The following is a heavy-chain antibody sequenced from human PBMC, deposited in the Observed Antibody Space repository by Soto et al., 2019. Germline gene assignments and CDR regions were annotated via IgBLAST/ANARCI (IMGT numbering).Heavy chain of an antibody. V-gene: IGHV1-46*03. Sequence: QVQLVQSGAEVKKPGASVRISCQASGYTFSHYHINWVRQAPGHGLEWIGILRLGGQATTASQKFQGRVTMTSDTSTAIVYMELSSLRSDDPAVYYCTRGRFSGYDSYFDYWGQGTLITVSS. CDR2: LRLGGQAT. J-gene: IGHJ4*02. CDR3: TRGRFSGYDSYFDY. CDR1: GYTFSHYH. D-gene: IGHD5-12*01.